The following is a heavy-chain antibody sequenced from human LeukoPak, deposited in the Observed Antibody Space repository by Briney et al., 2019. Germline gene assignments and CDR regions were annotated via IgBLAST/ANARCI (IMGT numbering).Heavy chain of an antibody. CDR2: IYTSGST. D-gene: IGHD1-7*01. CDR1: GGSISSYY. J-gene: IGHJ4*02. CDR3: ARISIGRSDGTTSDFDY. Sequence: SETLSLTCTVSGGSISSYYWSWIRQPAGKGLEWIGRIYTSGSTDYNPSLKSRVTMSVDTSKNQFSLKLSSATAADTAVYYCARISIGRSDGTTSDFDYWGQGTLVTVSS. V-gene: IGHV4-4*07.